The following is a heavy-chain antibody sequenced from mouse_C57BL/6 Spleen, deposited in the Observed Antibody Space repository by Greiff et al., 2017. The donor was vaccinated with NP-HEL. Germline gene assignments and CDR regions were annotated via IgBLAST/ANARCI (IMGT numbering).Heavy chain of an antibody. CDR2: INYDGIST. D-gene: IGHD2-2*01. V-gene: IGHV5-16*01. CDR1: GFPFSDYY. J-gene: IGHJ3*01. Sequence: EVKVVESEGGLVQPGSSMKLSCTASGFPFSDYYMAWVRQVPEQVLDWVANINYDGISTYYLASLKSRFILSRDNAKNILYLQMSSLKSEDTATYYCARDGYGWAYWGQGTLVTVAA. CDR3: ARDGYGWAY.